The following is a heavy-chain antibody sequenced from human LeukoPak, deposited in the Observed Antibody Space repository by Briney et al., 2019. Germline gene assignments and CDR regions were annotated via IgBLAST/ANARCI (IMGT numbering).Heavy chain of an antibody. CDR1: GFTFSSYG. CDR2: ISYDGSNK. V-gene: IGHV3-30*18. J-gene: IGHJ4*02. CDR3: AKQIGATAPYFDY. D-gene: IGHD1-26*01. Sequence: GGSLRLSCTASGFTFSSYGMHWVRQAPGKGLEWVAVISYDGSNKYYADSVKGRFTISRDNSKNTLYLQMNSLRAEDTAVYYCAKQIGATAPYFDYWGQGTLVTVSS.